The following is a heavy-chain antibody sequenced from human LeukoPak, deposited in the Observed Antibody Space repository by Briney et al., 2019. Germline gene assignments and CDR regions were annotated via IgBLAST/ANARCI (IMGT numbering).Heavy chain of an antibody. J-gene: IGHJ4*02. CDR1: SGSINTYY. CDR3: ARRMTTGTTSHYFDY. CDR2: VFYTGST. V-gene: IGHV4-59*01. Sequence: SEALSLTCTVSSGSINTYYWSWIQQPPGKGLEWIGYVFYTGSTNYNPSLKSRVTISLDTPKNQFSLKLTSVTAADTAVYFCARRMTTGTTSHYFDYWGQGTLVTVSS. D-gene: IGHD2-2*01.